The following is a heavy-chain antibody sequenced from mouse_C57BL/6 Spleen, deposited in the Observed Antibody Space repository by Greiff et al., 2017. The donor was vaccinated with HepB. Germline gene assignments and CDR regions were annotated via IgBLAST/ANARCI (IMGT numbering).Heavy chain of an antibody. CDR1: GFSLTSYA. J-gene: IGHJ2*01. D-gene: IGHD2-5*01. Sequence: VQLQQSGPGLVAPSQSLSITCTVSGFSLTSYAISWVRQPPGKGLEWLGVIWTGGGTNYNSALKSRLSISKDNSKSQVFLKMNSLQTDDTARYYCARKSYSNGGYYFDYWGQGTTLTVSS. CDR2: IWTGGGT. CDR3: ARKSYSNGGYYFDY. V-gene: IGHV2-9-1*01.